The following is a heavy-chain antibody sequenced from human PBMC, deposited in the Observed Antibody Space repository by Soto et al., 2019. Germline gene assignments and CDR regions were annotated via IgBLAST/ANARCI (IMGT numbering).Heavy chain of an antibody. D-gene: IGHD6-19*01. CDR3: ARESPYSSGWYGAFDI. J-gene: IGHJ3*02. CDR2: ISYDGSNK. Sequence: GGSLRLSCAASGFTFSSYAMSGVRQAPGKGLEWVAVISYDGSNKYYADSVKGRFTISRDNSKNTLYLQMNSLRAEDTAVYYCARESPYSSGWYGAFDIWGQGTMVTVSS. CDR1: GFTFSSYA. V-gene: IGHV3-30-3*01.